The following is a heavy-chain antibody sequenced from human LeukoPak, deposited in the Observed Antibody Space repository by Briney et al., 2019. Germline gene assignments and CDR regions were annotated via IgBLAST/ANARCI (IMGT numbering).Heavy chain of an antibody. J-gene: IGHJ5*02. Sequence: PGGSLRLSCAASGLNFSSDEMNWVRQAPGKGLEWVSYISGSATTIYYADSVRGRFTISRDNAKNSLYLQMNSLGVEDTAVYYCARSFWIGDYATWGQGTLVTVSS. V-gene: IGHV3-48*03. D-gene: IGHD4-17*01. CDR3: ARSFWIGDYAT. CDR1: GLNFSSDE. CDR2: ISGSATTI.